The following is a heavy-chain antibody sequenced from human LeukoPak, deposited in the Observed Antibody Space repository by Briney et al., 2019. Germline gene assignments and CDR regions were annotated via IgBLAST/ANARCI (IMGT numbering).Heavy chain of an antibody. D-gene: IGHD3-3*01. CDR3: ARENYDFETFDP. Sequence: ASGTLSLTCTVSGGSISSGDYYLSWIRQPPGKGLEWIGYIYYSGSTYYNPSLKSRVTISVDTSKNQFSLKLSSVTAADTAVYYCARENYDFETFDPWGQGTLVTVSS. J-gene: IGHJ5*02. V-gene: IGHV4-30-4*08. CDR2: IYYSGST. CDR1: GGSISSGDYY.